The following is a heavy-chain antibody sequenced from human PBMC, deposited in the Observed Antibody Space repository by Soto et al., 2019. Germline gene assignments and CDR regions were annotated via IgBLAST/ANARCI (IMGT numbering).Heavy chain of an antibody. Sequence: PGGSLRLSCAASGFTFSSYARSWVRQAPGKGLEWVSAISGSGGSTYYADSVKGRFTISRDNSKNTLYLQMNSLRAEDTAVYYCANGFWSGLDYYYMDVWGKGTTVTVSS. CDR3: ANGFWSGLDYYYMDV. CDR2: ISGSGGST. V-gene: IGHV3-23*01. D-gene: IGHD3-3*01. CDR1: GFTFSSYA. J-gene: IGHJ6*03.